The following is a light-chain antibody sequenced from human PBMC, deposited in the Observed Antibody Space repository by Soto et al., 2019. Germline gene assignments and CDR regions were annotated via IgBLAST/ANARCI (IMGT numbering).Light chain of an antibody. CDR1: QSVSSNY. CDR3: QQYGSSTYT. J-gene: IGKJ2*01. CDR2: DAS. Sequence: EIVLTQSPGTLSLSPGERATLSCRASQSVSSNYLAWYQQRPGQAPRLLIYDASSRATGVPDRFSGSGSGTDFTLTISRLEPEDFAVYYCQQYGSSTYTFGQGTKVDI. V-gene: IGKV3-20*01.